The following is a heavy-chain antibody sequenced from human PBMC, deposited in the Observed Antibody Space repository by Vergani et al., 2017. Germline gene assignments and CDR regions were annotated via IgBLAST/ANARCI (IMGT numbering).Heavy chain of an antibody. CDR2: ISGSGGST. D-gene: IGHD3-16*01. CDR1: GFTFSSYA. J-gene: IGHJ4*02. CDR3: TRDRLDDSYAYFDY. V-gene: IGHV3-23*01. Sequence: EVQLLESGGGLVQPGGSLRLSCAASGFTFSSYAMSWVRQAPGKGLEWVSAISGSGGSTYYADSVKGRFTISRDDSKSIAYLQMSSLKAEDTAVYYCTRDRLDDSYAYFDYWGQGTLVTVSP.